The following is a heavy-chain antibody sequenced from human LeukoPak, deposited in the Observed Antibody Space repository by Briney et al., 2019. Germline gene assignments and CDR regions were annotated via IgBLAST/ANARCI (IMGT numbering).Heavy chain of an antibody. D-gene: IGHD3-10*01. Sequence: GMHWVRQAPXKXLEWLAVIWYDGSEKYYAASVQGRFTVSRDNSKNALYLQLNSLGAEDTAVYYCARDRNFPAYYFDFWGQGALVTVSS. CDR2: IWYDGSEK. V-gene: IGHV3-33*01. J-gene: IGHJ4*02. CDR3: ARDRNFPAYYFDF. CDR1: G.